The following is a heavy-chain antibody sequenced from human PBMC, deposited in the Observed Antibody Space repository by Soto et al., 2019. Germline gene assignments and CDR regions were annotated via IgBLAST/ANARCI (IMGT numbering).Heavy chain of an antibody. J-gene: IGHJ4*02. CDR2: IYHSGST. Sequence: SLTCACLCCPTRSCWYSLDGNRKAPGKGLEWIGYIYHSGSTYYNPSLKSRVTISVDRSKNRFSLKLSSVTAADTAVYYCARGTYSSSSGGFDYWGQGTLVTVSS. D-gene: IGHD6-6*01. CDR1: CCPTRSCWYS. CDR3: ARGTYSSSSGGFDY. V-gene: IGHV4-30-2*01.